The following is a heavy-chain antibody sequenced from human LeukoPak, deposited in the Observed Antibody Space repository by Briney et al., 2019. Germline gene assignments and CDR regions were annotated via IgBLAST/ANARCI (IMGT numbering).Heavy chain of an antibody. CDR1: GGTFISYT. J-gene: IGHJ1*01. CDR3: ARDRVDYYDSSGYYDWAEYFQH. V-gene: IGHV1-69*04. Sequence: SVKVSCKASGGTFISYTISWVGQAPGQGREWMGGIIPILGIANYAQKFQGRVTITADKSTSTAYMELSSLRSEDTAVYYCARDRVDYYDSSGYYDWAEYFQHWGQGTLVTVSS. CDR2: IIPILGIA. D-gene: IGHD3-22*01.